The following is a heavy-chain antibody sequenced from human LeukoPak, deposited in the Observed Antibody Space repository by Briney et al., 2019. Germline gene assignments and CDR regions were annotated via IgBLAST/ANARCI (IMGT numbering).Heavy chain of an antibody. J-gene: IGHJ4*02. CDR1: GYTFTGYY. CDR2: INPNSGGT. Sequence: ASVKVSCKASGYTFTGYYMHWVRQAPGQGLEWMGWINPNSGGTNYAQKFQGRVTMTRDTSISTAYMELSRLRSDDTAVYYCARDDVAAAGYPHWGQGTLVTVSS. V-gene: IGHV1-2*02. D-gene: IGHD6-13*01. CDR3: ARDDVAAAGYPH.